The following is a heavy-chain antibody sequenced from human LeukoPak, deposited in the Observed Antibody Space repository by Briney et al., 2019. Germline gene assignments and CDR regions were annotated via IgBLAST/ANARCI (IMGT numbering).Heavy chain of an antibody. Sequence: PGGSLRLSCAASKFSFNSYWMSWVRQAPGKGLEWVANINRAGSQQYYVDSVAGRFTISRDNAENSLYLQMNSLRAEDTAVYYCARSDDTGSVDYWGQGTLVTVSS. CDR1: KFSFNSYW. V-gene: IGHV3-7*01. CDR2: INRAGSQQ. J-gene: IGHJ4*02. CDR3: ARSDDTGSVDY. D-gene: IGHD3-10*01.